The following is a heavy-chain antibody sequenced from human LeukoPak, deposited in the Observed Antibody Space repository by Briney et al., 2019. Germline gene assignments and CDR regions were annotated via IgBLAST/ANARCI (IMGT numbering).Heavy chain of an antibody. CDR3: AKEGGSGYYYYYYGMDV. CDR2: ISGSGDNT. J-gene: IGHJ6*02. V-gene: IGHV3-23*01. D-gene: IGHD3-22*01. Sequence: PGGSLRLSCAASGFTFSSYAMSWVRQVPGKGLEWVSVISGSGDNTYYADSVKGRFTISRDNSKNTLYLQMNSLRAEDTAVYYCAKEGGSGYYYYYYGMDVWGQGTTVTVSS. CDR1: GFTFSSYA.